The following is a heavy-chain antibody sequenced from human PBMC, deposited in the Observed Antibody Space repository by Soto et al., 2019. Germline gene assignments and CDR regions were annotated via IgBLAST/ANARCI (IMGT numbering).Heavy chain of an antibody. CDR1: GYTFTSYD. Sequence: QVQLVQSGAEVKKPGASVKVSCKASGYTFTSYDINWVRQATGQGLEWMGWMNPNSGNTGYAQKFQGRVTMTRNTSISTADMELSSLRSEDTAVYYCARAKRGGWPYYYYYGMDVWGQGTTVTVSS. CDR3: ARAKRGGWPYYYYYGMDV. J-gene: IGHJ6*02. D-gene: IGHD6-19*01. CDR2: MNPNSGNT. V-gene: IGHV1-8*01.